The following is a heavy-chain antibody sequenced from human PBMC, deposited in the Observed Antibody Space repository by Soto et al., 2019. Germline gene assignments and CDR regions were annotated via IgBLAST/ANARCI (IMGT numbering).Heavy chain of an antibody. CDR3: TNAGPPGGSQRNNWFDP. CDR2: ISGNGDNT. D-gene: IGHD3-16*01. J-gene: IGHJ5*02. CDR1: AFTFTTNA. V-gene: IGHV3-23*01. Sequence: EVQLLNSGGGLVQPGGSLRLSVAASAFTFTTNAMSWVRPAPGKGLVWVSAISGNGDNTHYTDPVKGRFTISRDNSRTILYLQLNSLRAADTAVYYCTNAGPPGGSQRNNWFDPWGQGTLVTVAP.